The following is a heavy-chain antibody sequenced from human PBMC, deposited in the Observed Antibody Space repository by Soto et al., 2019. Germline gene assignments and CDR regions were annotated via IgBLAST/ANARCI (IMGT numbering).Heavy chain of an antibody. V-gene: IGHV1-2*04. CDR2: INPNNGGT. CDR1: GYTFTGYY. J-gene: IGHJ6*02. D-gene: IGHD1-1*01. CDR3: AREGLTYRNNWTGLDI. Sequence: GASVKVSCKASGYTFTGYYIHWVRQAPGQGLEWMGWINPNNGGTNYAQRFQGWVTMTRDTSISTAYMEVSRLTPDDTAVYYCAREGLTYRNNWTGLDIWGQGTTVTVSS.